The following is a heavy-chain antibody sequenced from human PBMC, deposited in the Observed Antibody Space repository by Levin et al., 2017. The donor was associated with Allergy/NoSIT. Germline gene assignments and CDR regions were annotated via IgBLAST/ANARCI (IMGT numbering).Heavy chain of an antibody. J-gene: IGHJ4*02. Sequence: GGSLRLSCAASGFTFSSYAMSWVRQAPGKGLEWVSAISGSGGSPYYADSVKGRFTTSRDNSKNTLYMQMNSLRAEDTAIYYCAKLRREGVMVAASDYWGQGTLVTVSS. CDR3: AKLRREGVMVAASDY. V-gene: IGHV3-23*01. CDR1: GFTFSSYA. CDR2: ISGSGGSP. D-gene: IGHD2-15*01.